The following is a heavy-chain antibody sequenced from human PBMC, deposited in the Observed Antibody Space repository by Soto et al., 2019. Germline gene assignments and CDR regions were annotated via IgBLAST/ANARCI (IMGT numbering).Heavy chain of an antibody. D-gene: IGHD5-12*01. Sequence: PSETLSLTCTVSGGSIRSYYWSWIRQPPGKGLEWIGYIYYSGSTNYNPSLKSRVTISVDTSKNQFSLKLSSVTAADTAVYYCARVTREMATITSYFDYWGQGTLVTVSS. CDR1: GGSIRSYY. V-gene: IGHV4-59*01. CDR2: IYYSGST. CDR3: ARVTREMATITSYFDY. J-gene: IGHJ4*02.